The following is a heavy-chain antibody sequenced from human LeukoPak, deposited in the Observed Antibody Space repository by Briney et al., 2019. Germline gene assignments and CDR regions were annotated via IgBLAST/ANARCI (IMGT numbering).Heavy chain of an antibody. Sequence: SETLSLTCTVSGDSISGYSWSWIRQPAGKGPEWIGHMYSSGSTNYSPSLKGRVTVSVDTSKNQFSLKLSSVTAADTAMYYCARGGSGYFEYYLHHWGQGTLVTVSS. D-gene: IGHD3-3*01. J-gene: IGHJ4*02. CDR1: GDSISGYS. CDR2: MYSSGST. V-gene: IGHV4-4*07. CDR3: ARGGSGYFEYYLHH.